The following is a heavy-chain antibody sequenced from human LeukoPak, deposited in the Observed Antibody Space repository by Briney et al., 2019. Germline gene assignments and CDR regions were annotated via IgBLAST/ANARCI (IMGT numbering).Heavy chain of an antibody. J-gene: IGHJ4*02. Sequence: GASVKVSCKASGYTFTSYDINWVRQAAGQGLEWMGWMNPNSGNTGYAQKFQGRVTITRNTSISTAYMELSSLRSEDTAVYYCARAPMYSSSRVDYWGQGTLVTVSS. CDR3: ARAPMYSSSRVDY. CDR1: GYTFTSYD. CDR2: MNPNSGNT. V-gene: IGHV1-8*03. D-gene: IGHD6-13*01.